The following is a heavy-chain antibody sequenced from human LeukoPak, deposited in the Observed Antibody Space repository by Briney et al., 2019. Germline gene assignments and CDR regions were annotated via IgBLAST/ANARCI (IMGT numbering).Heavy chain of an antibody. Sequence: GGSLRLSCAASGFTLSSYWMHWVRQAPGKGLVWVSRINSDGSSISYAGSVKGRFTISRDNAKNTLYLQMYSLRAEDTAVYYCARVVYYYDSSGYPNAFDMWGQGTMVTVSS. CDR2: INSDGSSI. J-gene: IGHJ3*02. CDR1: GFTLSSYW. CDR3: ARVVYYYDSSGYPNAFDM. D-gene: IGHD3-22*01. V-gene: IGHV3-74*01.